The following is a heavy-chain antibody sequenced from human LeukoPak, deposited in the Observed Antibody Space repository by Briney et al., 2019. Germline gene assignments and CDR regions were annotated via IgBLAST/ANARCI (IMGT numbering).Heavy chain of an antibody. Sequence: ASVNVSFTASGYTFNYYGISWVRQAPGQGLEWMGWISGYNGNTNYAQKLQGRVTMTTDTSTRTAYMELTSLKSDDTAVYSCGRSREGLYSGSSLDYWGQGTQVTVSS. V-gene: IGHV1-18*01. D-gene: IGHD1-26*01. CDR2: ISGYNGNT. J-gene: IGHJ4*02. CDR3: GRSREGLYSGSSLDY. CDR1: GYTFNYYG.